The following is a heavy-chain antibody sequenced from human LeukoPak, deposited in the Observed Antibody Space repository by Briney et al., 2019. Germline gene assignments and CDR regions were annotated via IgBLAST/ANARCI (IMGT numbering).Heavy chain of an antibody. D-gene: IGHD1-1*01. CDR2: IRYDGSNK. J-gene: IGHJ3*02. CDR3: AKDVRLEDDAFDT. CDR1: GFTFSSYG. Sequence: PGGSLRLSCAASGFTFSSYGMHWVRQAPGKGLEWVAFIRYDGSNKYYADSVKGRFTISRDNSKNTLYLQMNSLRAEDTAVYYCAKDVRLEDDAFDTWGQGTMVTVSS. V-gene: IGHV3-30*02.